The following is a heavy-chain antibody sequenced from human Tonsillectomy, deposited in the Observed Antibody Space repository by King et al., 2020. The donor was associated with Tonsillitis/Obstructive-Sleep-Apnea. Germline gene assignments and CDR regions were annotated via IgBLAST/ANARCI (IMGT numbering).Heavy chain of an antibody. J-gene: IGHJ3*02. V-gene: IGHV4-59*08. CDR2: IYYSGST. CDR1: GGSISSYY. CDR3: ATMGIQLWLGAFDI. D-gene: IGHD5-18*01. Sequence: VQLQESGTGLVKPSETLSLTCTVSGGSISSYYWSWIRQPPGKGLEWIGYIYYSGSTNYNPSLKSRVTISVDTSKNQFSLKLSSVTAADTAVYYCATMGIQLWLGAFDIWGQGTMVTVSS.